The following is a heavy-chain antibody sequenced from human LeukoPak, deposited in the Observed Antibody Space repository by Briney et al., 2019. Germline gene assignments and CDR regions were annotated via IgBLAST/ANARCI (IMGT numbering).Heavy chain of an antibody. J-gene: IGHJ4*02. V-gene: IGHV3-21*01. Sequence: PGGSLRLSCAASGFTFSSYSMNWVRQAPGKGLEWVSSISSSSSYIYYADSVKGRFTISRDNAKNSLYLQMNSLRAEDTAVYYCAREQLAEPRFDYWGQGTLVTVSS. D-gene: IGHD6-13*01. CDR2: ISSSSSYI. CDR1: GFTFSSYS. CDR3: AREQLAEPRFDY.